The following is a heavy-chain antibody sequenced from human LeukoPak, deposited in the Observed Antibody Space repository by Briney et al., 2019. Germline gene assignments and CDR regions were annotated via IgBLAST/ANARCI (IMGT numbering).Heavy chain of an antibody. J-gene: IGHJ4*02. CDR3: ARFQAGRQQATFDY. Sequence: PSETLSLTCTVSGGSISSSSYYWGWIRQPPGKGLEWIGSIYYSGSTYYNPSLKSRVTISVDTSKNQFSLKLSSVTAADTAVYYCARFQAGRQQATFDYWGQGTLVTVSS. V-gene: IGHV4-39*07. D-gene: IGHD6-19*01. CDR2: IYYSGST. CDR1: GGSISSSSYY.